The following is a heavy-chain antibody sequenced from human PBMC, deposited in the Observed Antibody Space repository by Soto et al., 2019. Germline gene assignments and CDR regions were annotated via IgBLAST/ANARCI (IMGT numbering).Heavy chain of an antibody. V-gene: IGHV3-23*01. CDR1: GVTFSNYA. D-gene: IGHD6-19*01. CDR2: ISGSGGTT. CDR3: AKEYSSGWYYFDY. Sequence: PAGSLRLACAACGVTFSNYAMSWVRKAPGKGLEWVSAISGSGGTTYYADSVKGRFTISRDNSKNTLYLQMNSLRAEDTAVYYCAKEYSSGWYYFDYWGQGTLVTVSS. J-gene: IGHJ4*02.